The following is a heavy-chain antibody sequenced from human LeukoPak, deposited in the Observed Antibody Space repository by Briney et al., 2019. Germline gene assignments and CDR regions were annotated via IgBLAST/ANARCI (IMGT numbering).Heavy chain of an antibody. CDR3: ARDPQDYYDSSGYRD. V-gene: IGHV4-38-2*02. D-gene: IGHD3-22*01. CDR2: IYHSGST. Sequence: TSETLSLTCTVSGYSISSGYYWGWIRQPPGKGLEWIGSIYHSGSTYYNPSLKSRVTISVDTSKNQFSLKLSSVTAADTAVYYCARDPQDYYDSSGYRDWGQGTLVTVSS. J-gene: IGHJ4*02. CDR1: GYSISSGYY.